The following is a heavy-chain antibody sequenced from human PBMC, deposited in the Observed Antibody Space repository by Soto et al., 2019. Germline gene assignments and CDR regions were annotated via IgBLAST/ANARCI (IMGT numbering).Heavy chain of an antibody. Sequence: QVQLVQSGAEVKKPGSSVKVSCKASGGTFSSYAISWVRQAPGQGLEWMGGSIPIFGTANYAQKFQGRVTITAEESPGTAYMELRSLRSEDTAVYYCASSVAKYYYYGMDVWGQGTPVTVSS. CDR2: SIPIFGTA. CDR1: GGTFSSYA. J-gene: IGHJ6*02. D-gene: IGHD5-12*01. CDR3: ASSVAKYYYYGMDV. V-gene: IGHV1-69*12.